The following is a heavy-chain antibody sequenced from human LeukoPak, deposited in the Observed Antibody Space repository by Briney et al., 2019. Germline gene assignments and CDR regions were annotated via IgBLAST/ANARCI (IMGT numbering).Heavy chain of an antibody. D-gene: IGHD6-19*01. Sequence: GGSLRLSCAASGFTFSNAWMSWVRQAPGKGLEWVSAIYSGGSTYYADSVKGRFTISRDNSKNTLYLQMNSLRAEDTAVYYCARGGIAVPERYFQHWGQGTLVTVSS. J-gene: IGHJ1*01. CDR1: GFTFSNAW. CDR3: ARGGIAVPERYFQH. CDR2: IYSGGST. V-gene: IGHV3-53*01.